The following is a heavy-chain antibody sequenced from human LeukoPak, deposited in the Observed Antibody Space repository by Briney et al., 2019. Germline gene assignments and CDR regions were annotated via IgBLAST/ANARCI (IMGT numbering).Heavy chain of an antibody. CDR3: ARETYDFWSGYLYYFDY. V-gene: IGHV4-61*02. J-gene: IGHJ4*02. D-gene: IGHD3-3*01. CDR2: IYTSGCT. Sequence: SQTLSLTCTVSGGSISSGSYYWSWIRQPAGKGLEWIGRIYTSGCTNYNPSLKSRVTISVDTSKNQFSLKLSSVTAADTAVYYCARETYDFWSGYLYYFDYWGQGTLVTVSS. CDR1: GGSISSGSYY.